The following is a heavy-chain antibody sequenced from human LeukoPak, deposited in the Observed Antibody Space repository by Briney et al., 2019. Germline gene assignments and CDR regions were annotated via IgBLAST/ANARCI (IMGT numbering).Heavy chain of an antibody. Sequence: GSLRLSCAASGFTVSSNSMSWVRQPPGKGLEWIGEVNHSGSTNYNPSLKSRVTISVDTSKNQFSLKLSSVTAADTAVYYCARLRVGRSSSSKDDYWGQGTLVTVSS. J-gene: IGHJ4*02. CDR3: ARLRVGRSSSSKDDY. V-gene: IGHV4-34*01. D-gene: IGHD6-13*01. CDR2: VNHSGST. CDR1: GFTVSSNS.